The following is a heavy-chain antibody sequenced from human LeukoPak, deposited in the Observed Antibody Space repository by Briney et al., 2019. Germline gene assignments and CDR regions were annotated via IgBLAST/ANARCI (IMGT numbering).Heavy chain of an antibody. V-gene: IGHV3-66*01. CDR1: GFTVSSNY. Sequence: GGSLRLSCAASGFTVSSNYMSWVRQAPGKGLEWVSVIYSGGSTYCADSVKGRFTISRDNSKNTLYLQMNSLRAEDTAVYYCARVSYDILTGYQRTNWFDPWGQGTLVTVSS. CDR2: IYSGGST. CDR3: ARVSYDILTGYQRTNWFDP. J-gene: IGHJ5*02. D-gene: IGHD3-9*01.